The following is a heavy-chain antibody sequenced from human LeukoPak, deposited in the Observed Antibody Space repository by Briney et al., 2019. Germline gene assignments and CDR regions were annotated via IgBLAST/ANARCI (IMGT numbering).Heavy chain of an antibody. Sequence: SETLSLTCTVSGGSISSYYWSWIRQPPGKGLEWIGYIYYSGSTNYNPSLKSRVTISVDTSKNQFSLKLSSVTAADTAVYYCARALDGYYLYYFDYWGQGTLVTVSS. CDR3: ARALDGYYLYYFDY. D-gene: IGHD3-22*01. CDR1: GGSISSYY. V-gene: IGHV4-59*01. J-gene: IGHJ4*02. CDR2: IYYSGST.